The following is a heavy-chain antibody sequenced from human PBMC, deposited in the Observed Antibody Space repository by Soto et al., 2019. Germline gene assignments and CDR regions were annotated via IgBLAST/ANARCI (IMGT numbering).Heavy chain of an antibody. CDR2: IYTGGST. D-gene: IGHD2-15*01. CDR3: ARASVGPPGGGSWIMPFDY. V-gene: IGHV4-4*07. J-gene: IGHJ4*02. Sequence: SETLSLTCTVSGGSISNYYWSWIRQPAGKGLEWIGRIYTGGSTNYNPSLKSRVTMSTDTSKNQFSLRLTSVTAADTAVYYCARASVGPPGGGSWIMPFDYWGQGALVTAPQ. CDR1: GGSISNYY.